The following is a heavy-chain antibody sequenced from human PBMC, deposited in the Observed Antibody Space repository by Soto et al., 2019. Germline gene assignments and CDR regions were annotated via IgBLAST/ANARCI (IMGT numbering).Heavy chain of an antibody. CDR2: INPSDSYT. Sequence: PGESLKISCKGSGYSFTSYWISWVRQMPGKGLEWMGRINPSDSYTNYSPSFQGHVTISADKSISTAYLQWSSLKASDTAMYYCARHWKGYCSSTSCFYSYYGMDVWGQGTTVTVSS. V-gene: IGHV5-10-1*01. J-gene: IGHJ6*02. CDR3: ARHWKGYCSSTSCFYSYYGMDV. CDR1: GYSFTSYW. D-gene: IGHD2-2*01.